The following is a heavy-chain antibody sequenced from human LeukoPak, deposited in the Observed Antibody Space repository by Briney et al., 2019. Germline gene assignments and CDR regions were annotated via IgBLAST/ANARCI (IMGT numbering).Heavy chain of an antibody. V-gene: IGHV3-11*04. CDR1: GFTFSNAW. J-gene: IGHJ4*02. D-gene: IGHD2-2*01. Sequence: GGSLRLSCAASGFTFSNAWMSWVRQAPGKGLEWVSYISSSGSTIYYADSAKGRFTISRDNAKNSLYLQMNSLRAEDTAVYYCARVVGPGDYWGQGTLVTVSS. CDR3: ARVVGPGDY. CDR2: ISSSGSTI.